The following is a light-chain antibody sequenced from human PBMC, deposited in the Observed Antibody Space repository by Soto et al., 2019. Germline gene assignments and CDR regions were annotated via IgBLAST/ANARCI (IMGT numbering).Light chain of an antibody. J-gene: IGLJ3*02. CDR2: SIN. V-gene: IGLV1-44*01. Sequence: QSVLTQPPSASATPGQTVTISCSGRYSNIGSNFVSWYQRLPGTAPKLLIYSINQRPSEVPDRFSGSKSGTSASLTISGLQSEDEADYFCSSWDDSLDGPVFGGGTKLAVL. CDR1: YSNIGSNF. CDR3: SSWDDSLDGPV.